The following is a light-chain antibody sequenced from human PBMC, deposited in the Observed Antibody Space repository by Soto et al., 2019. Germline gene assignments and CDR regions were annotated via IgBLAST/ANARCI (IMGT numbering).Light chain of an antibody. V-gene: IGLV2-11*01. CDR1: SNDVGGYDY. CDR2: DVS. CDR3: CPYAGTYSYV. Sequence: QSALTQPRSVSGSPGQSVTISCTGTSNDVGGYDYVSWYQQHPGKAPKLIIYDVSKRPSGVPDRFSGSKSGNTASLTISGLQAEDEADYYCCPYAGTYSYVFGTETKLTVL. J-gene: IGLJ1*01.